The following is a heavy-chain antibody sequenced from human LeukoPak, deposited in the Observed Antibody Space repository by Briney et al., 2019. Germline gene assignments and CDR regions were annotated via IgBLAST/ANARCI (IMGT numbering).Heavy chain of an antibody. V-gene: IGHV5-51*01. CDR3: ARGRGYSYDLDAFDI. CDR2: IYPGDSDT. J-gene: IGHJ3*02. Sequence: GESLKISCKGSGYSFTSYWIGWVRQMPGKGLEWMGIIYPGDSDTRYSPSFQGQVTISADKSISTAYLQWSSLKASDTAMYYCARGRGYSYDLDAFDIWGQGTMVTVSS. D-gene: IGHD5-18*01. CDR1: GYSFTSYW.